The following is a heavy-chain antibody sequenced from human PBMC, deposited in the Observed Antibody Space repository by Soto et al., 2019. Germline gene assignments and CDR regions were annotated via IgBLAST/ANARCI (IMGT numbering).Heavy chain of an antibody. CDR1: GFSLSTRGVG. V-gene: IGHV2-5*02. Sequence: QITLKESGPTLVKPTQALTLTCTFSGFSLSTRGVGVGWIRQPPGKALEWLALIYWDDDKRYSPSLKSRLTITKDTSKNQVVLTMTNMDPMDTATYYCVRLLWFGELSWGQGTLVTVSS. CDR3: VRLLWFGELS. CDR2: IYWDDDK. D-gene: IGHD3-10*01. J-gene: IGHJ4*02.